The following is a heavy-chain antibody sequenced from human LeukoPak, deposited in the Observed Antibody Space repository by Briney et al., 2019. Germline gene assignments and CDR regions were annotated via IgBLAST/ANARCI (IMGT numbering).Heavy chain of an antibody. Sequence: GGSLRLSCAASGSTFSSYAMSWVRQAPGKGLEWVSAISGSGGSTYYADSVKGRFTISRDNSKNTLYLQMNSLRAEDTAVYYCAKSSGYSSGWNQDWGQGTLVTVSS. CDR1: GSTFSSYA. CDR2: ISGSGGST. CDR3: AKSSGYSSGWNQD. V-gene: IGHV3-23*01. J-gene: IGHJ4*02. D-gene: IGHD6-19*01.